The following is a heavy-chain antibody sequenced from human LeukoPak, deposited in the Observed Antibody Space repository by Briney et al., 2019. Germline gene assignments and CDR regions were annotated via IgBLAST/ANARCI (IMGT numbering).Heavy chain of an antibody. CDR3: ARALDYYGSGSYYWGWFDP. D-gene: IGHD3-10*01. CDR1: GDSVSSYY. J-gene: IGHJ5*02. Sequence: PSETLSLTCTVSGDSVSSYYLTWIRQPPGKGLEWIGCIYYSGSTNYNPSLKSRVTISVDTSKNQFSLRLSSVTAADTAVYYCARALDYYGSGSYYWGWFDPWGQGTLVTVSS. V-gene: IGHV4-59*02. CDR2: IYYSGST.